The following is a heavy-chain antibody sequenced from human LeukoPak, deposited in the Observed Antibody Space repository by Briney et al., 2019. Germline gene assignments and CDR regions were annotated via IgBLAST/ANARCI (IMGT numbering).Heavy chain of an antibody. CDR2: INPNSGGT. D-gene: IGHD2-2*01. J-gene: IGHJ4*02. V-gene: IGHV1-2*06. CDR1: GYTFTGYY. Sequence: ASVKVSCKASGYTFTGYYMHWVRQAPGQGLEWMGRINPNSGGTNYAQKFQGRVTMTRGTSISTAYMELSRLRSDDTAVYYCANWYCSSTSCYVDWGQGTLVTVSS. CDR3: ANWYCSSTSCYVD.